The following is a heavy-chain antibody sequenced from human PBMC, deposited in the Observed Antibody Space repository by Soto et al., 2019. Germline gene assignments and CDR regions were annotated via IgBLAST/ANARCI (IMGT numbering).Heavy chain of an antibody. CDR3: AREVDGNSPLDFDY. D-gene: IGHD4-4*01. Sequence: SVKVSCKASGGTFSSYAISWVRQAPGQGLEWMGGIIPIFGTANYAQKFQGRVTITADESTSTAYMELSSLRSEDTAVYYCAREVDGNSPLDFDYWGQGTLVTVSS. J-gene: IGHJ4*02. CDR2: IIPIFGTA. V-gene: IGHV1-69*13. CDR1: GGTFSSYA.